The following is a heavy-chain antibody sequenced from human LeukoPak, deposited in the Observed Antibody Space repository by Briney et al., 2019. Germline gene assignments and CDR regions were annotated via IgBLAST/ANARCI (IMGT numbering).Heavy chain of an antibody. CDR1: GYTFTCYY. J-gene: IGHJ5*02. D-gene: IGHD2-2*01. Sequence: ASVKVSCKASGYTFTCYYMHWVRHPPGQGLEWMGWINPNSGGTNYAQKFQDRVTMTRDTSISTAYMELSRLRSDDTAVYYCARDRVVVPAALPPRGCFDPWGQGTLVTVSS. V-gene: IGHV1-2*02. CDR2: INPNSGGT. CDR3: ARDRVVVPAALPPRGCFDP.